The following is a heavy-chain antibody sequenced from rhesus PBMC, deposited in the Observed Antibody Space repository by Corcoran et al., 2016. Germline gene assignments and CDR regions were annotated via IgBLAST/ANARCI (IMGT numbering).Heavy chain of an antibody. CDR1: GGSFSGYY. CDR3: ARHSSGADY. D-gene: IGHD6-31*01. V-gene: IGHV4-165*01. Sequence: QVQLQESGPGLVKPSETLSLTCAVSGGSFSGYYWGWFRQPPGKGLEWIGYISGSSGSTDYNPSLKRRVTISTDTSKNQFSLKLSSVTAADTAVYYCARHSSGADYWGQGVLVTVSS. J-gene: IGHJ4*01. CDR2: ISGSSGST.